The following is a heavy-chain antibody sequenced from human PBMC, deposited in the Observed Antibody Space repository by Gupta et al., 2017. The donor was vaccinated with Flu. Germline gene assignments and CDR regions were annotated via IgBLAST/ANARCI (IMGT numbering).Heavy chain of an antibody. Sequence: QVQLVESGGGVVQPGRSLRLSCAASGFTFSSYGMHWVRQAPGKGLEWVAVISYDGSNKYYADSVKGRFTISRDNSKNTLYLQMNSLRAEDTAVYYCAKEAYRGDPASSSSGVDYWGQGTLVTVSS. V-gene: IGHV3-30*18. CDR3: AKEAYRGDPASSSSGVDY. J-gene: IGHJ4*02. CDR1: GFTFSSYG. D-gene: IGHD6-6*01. CDR2: ISYDGSNK.